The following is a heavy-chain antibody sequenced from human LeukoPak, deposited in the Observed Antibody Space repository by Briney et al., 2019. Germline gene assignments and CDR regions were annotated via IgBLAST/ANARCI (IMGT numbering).Heavy chain of an antibody. D-gene: IGHD2-8*02. CDR2: IYSGGST. J-gene: IGHJ4*02. V-gene: IGHV3-66*01. CDR3: ARSKTAWYYFDY. CDR1: GFTVSSNY. Sequence: GGSLRLSCAASGFTVSSNYMSWVRQAPGKGLEWVSVIYSGGSTYYADSVKGRFTISSDNSKNTLYLQMNSLRAEDTAVYYCARSKTAWYYFDYWGQGTLVTVSS.